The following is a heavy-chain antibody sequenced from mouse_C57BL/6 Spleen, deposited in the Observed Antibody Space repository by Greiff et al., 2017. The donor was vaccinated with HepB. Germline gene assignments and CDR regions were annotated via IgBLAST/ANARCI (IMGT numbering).Heavy chain of an antibody. CDR3: ARAGYGPRCSPMDY. J-gene: IGHJ4*01. V-gene: IGHV1-52*01. CDR1: GYTFTSYW. Sequence: QVHVKQPGAELVRPGSSVKLSCKASGYTFTSYWMHWVKQRPIQGLEWIGNIDPSDSDTHYNQKFKDKATLTVDKSSSTAYMQLSSLTSEDSAVYYGARAGYGPRCSPMDYWGQGTSVTVSS. D-gene: IGHD2-2*01. CDR2: IDPSDSDT.